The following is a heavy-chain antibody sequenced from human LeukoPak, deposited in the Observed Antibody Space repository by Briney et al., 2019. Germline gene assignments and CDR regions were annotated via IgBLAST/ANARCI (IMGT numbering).Heavy chain of an antibody. J-gene: IGHJ4*02. V-gene: IGHV1-3*01. Sequence: ASVKVSCKASGYTFTSYAMHWVRQAPGQRLEWMGWINAGNGNTKYSQKFQGRVTITRDTSASTAYMELSSLRSEDTAVYYCARWQVLARQGFDYWGQGALVSDSS. CDR3: ARWQVLARQGFDY. CDR2: INAGNGNT. D-gene: IGHD6-19*01. CDR1: GYTFTSYA.